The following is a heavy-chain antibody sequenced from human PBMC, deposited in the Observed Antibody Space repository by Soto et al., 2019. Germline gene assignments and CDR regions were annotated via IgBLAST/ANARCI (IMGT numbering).Heavy chain of an antibody. J-gene: IGHJ4*02. CDR3: ASPWLAEYYFDY. D-gene: IGHD6-19*01. CDR1: GFTFSRYA. V-gene: IGHV3-23*01. CDR2: ISGSGGST. Sequence: GGSLRLSCGGSGFTFSRYAMSWVRQAPGKGLEWVSAISGSGGSTYYADSVKGRFTISRDNSKNTLYLQMNSLRAEDTAVYYCASPWLAEYYFDYWGQGTLVTVSS.